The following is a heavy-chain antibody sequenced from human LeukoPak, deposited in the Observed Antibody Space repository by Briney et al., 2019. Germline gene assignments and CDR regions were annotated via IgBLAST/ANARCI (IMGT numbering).Heavy chain of an antibody. CDR3: AREGALASSIDY. J-gene: IGHJ4*02. CDR2: ISSSGSTI. D-gene: IGHD2-2*01. Sequence: PGGSLRLSCAASGFTFSDYYMSWIRQTSGKGLEWVSYISSSGSTIYYADSVKGRFTISRDNAKNSLYLQMNSLRAEDTAVYYCAREGALASSIDYWGQGTLVTVSS. V-gene: IGHV3-11*04. CDR1: GFTFSDYY.